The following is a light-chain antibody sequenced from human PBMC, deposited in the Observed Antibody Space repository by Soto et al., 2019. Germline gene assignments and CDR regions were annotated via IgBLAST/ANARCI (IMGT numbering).Light chain of an antibody. CDR2: QVT. V-gene: IGLV2-14*01. CDR1: GSDIATFNY. Sequence: QSALAQPASMSGSPGQSITISCTGSGSDIATFNYVSWYQQYPGKAPKLLIYQVTSRASGVSHRFSGSKSGNTAALTISGFQPEEEAEDYFHSFPSTSFYVFGTGIKATVI. J-gene: IGLJ1*01. CDR3: HSFPSTSFYV.